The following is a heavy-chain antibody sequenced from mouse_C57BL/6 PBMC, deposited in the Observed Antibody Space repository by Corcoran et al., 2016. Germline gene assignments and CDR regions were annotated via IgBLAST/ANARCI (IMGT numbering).Heavy chain of an antibody. Sequence: QVQLQQSGPELVKPGASVKISCKASGYSFTSYYIHWVKQRPGKGLEWIGWIYPGSGNTKYNEKFKGKATLTADKSSSTAYMQLSSLTSEDSAVYFCARAENGYYWFAYWGQGTLVTVSA. J-gene: IGHJ3*01. CDR1: GYSFTSYY. D-gene: IGHD2-3*01. V-gene: IGHV1-66*01. CDR3: ARAENGYYWFAY. CDR2: IYPGSGNT.